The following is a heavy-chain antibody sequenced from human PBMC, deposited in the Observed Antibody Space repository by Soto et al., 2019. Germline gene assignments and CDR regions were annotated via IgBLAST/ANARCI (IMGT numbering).Heavy chain of an antibody. J-gene: IGHJ4*02. CDR2: INPSGGST. CDR1: GYTFTSYY. Sequence: SVKVSCKASGYTFTSYYMHWVRQAPGQGLEWMGIINPSGGSTSYAQKFQGRVTMTRDTSTSTVYMELSSLRSEDTAVYYCARDQEKDILTGPTAYWGQRTLVTVSS. CDR3: ARDQEKDILTGPTAY. D-gene: IGHD3-9*01. V-gene: IGHV1-46*01.